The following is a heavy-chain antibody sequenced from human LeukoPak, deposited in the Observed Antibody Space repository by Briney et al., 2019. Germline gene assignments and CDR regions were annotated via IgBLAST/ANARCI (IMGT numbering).Heavy chain of an antibody. CDR1: CDSISSGYSS. D-gene: IGHD2-15*01. J-gene: IGHJ4*02. Sequence: PSETLSLTCTVSCDSISSGYSSWSWIRQHPGKGLEYIGYISYRGRTYSSPSLKSRVTISVHTSKNQFSLKLSAVTAADTAVYYCARDLLGHCTGGSCSRHRYFDFWGQGTLVTVSS. CDR3: ARDLLGHCTGGSCSRHRYFDF. CDR2: ISYRGRT. V-gene: IGHV4-31*03.